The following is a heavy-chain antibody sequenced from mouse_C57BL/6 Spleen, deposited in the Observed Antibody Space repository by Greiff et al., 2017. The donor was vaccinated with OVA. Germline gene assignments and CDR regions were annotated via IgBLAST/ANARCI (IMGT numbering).Heavy chain of an antibody. Sequence: EVQGVESGGGLVKPGGSLKLSCAASGFTFSSYAMSWVRQTPEKRLEWVATISDGGSYTYYPDNVKGRFTISRDNAKNNLYLQMSHLKSEDTAMYYCARVEDYDGGFAYWGQGTLVTVSA. D-gene: IGHD2-4*01. J-gene: IGHJ3*01. CDR3: ARVEDYDGGFAY. CDR2: ISDGGSYT. V-gene: IGHV5-4*01. CDR1: GFTFSSYA.